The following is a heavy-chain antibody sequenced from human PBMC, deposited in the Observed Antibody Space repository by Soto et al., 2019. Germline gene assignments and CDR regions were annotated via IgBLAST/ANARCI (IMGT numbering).Heavy chain of an antibody. CDR2: IYYSGST. Sequence: QLQLQESGPGLVKPSQTLSLACTVSGGSFSSGGYYWSWIRQLPGKGLEWIGYIYYSGSTYYNPSLKSRFTISLVTLKNQFSLKLSSVTAADTAVYYCARATSFSGHHGYWGQGTLVTVSS. D-gene: IGHD2-8*02. V-gene: IGHV4-31*03. CDR1: GGSFSSGGYY. J-gene: IGHJ4*02. CDR3: ARATSFSGHHGY.